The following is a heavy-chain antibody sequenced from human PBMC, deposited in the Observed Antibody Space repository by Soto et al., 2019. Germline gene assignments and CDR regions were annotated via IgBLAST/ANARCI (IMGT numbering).Heavy chain of an antibody. Sequence: QAQVVQSGAEVRKPGSSVKLSCKASEGTFNSYAIAWVRQAPGQGLEWMGGIIPYYNTLNFAQKFQDRVTITADDSTNTVYMELSSRRSDDTAVYFCASGASRWYPYFFDSWGQGTLVTVSS. J-gene: IGHJ4*02. V-gene: IGHV1-69*01. CDR2: IIPYYNTL. CDR1: EGTFNSYA. CDR3: ASGASRWYPYFFDS. D-gene: IGHD6-13*01.